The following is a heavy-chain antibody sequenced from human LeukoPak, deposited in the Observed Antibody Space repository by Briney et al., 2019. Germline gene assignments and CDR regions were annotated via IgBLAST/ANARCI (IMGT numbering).Heavy chain of an antibody. CDR1: GGSFSAYY. Sequence: SETLSLTCAVYGGSFSAYYWSWIRQPPGKGLEWIGEINHSGSTNYNPSLKSRVTVSVDTSKNQFSLKLSSVTAADTAVYYCARGSSWIQLWYPFDYWGQGTLVTVSS. D-gene: IGHD5-18*01. CDR2: INHSGST. CDR3: ARGSSWIQLWYPFDY. V-gene: IGHV4-34*01. J-gene: IGHJ4*02.